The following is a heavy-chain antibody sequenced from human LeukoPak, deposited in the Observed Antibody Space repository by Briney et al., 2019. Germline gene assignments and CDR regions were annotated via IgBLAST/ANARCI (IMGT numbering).Heavy chain of an antibody. V-gene: IGHV3-74*01. J-gene: IGHJ4*02. CDR1: GFTFSSYW. Sequence: GGSLRLSCAASGFTFSSYWMHWVRQAPGQGLVWVSLINTDGSSATYADSVKGRFTISRDNARNTLYLQMNSLRAEDTAVYYCARQMPAIRYFDFWGQGTLVTVSS. D-gene: IGHD5-24*01. CDR3: ARQMPAIRYFDF. CDR2: INTDGSSA.